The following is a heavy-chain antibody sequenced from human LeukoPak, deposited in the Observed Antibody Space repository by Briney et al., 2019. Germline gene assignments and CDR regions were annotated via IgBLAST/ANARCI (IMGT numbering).Heavy chain of an antibody. CDR1: GGSISSYY. J-gene: IGHJ4*02. CDR2: IYYSGST. V-gene: IGHV4-39*01. CDR3: ARHASTPRWSRGYLYFDY. Sequence: SETLSLTCTVSGGSISSYYWGWIRQPPGKGLEWIGSIYYSGSTYYNPSLKSRVTISVDTSKNQFSLKLSSVTAADTAVYYCARHASTPRWSRGYLYFDYWGQGTLVTVSS. D-gene: IGHD3-16*02.